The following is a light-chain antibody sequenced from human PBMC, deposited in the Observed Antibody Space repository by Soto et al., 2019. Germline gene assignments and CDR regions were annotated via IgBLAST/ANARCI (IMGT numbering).Light chain of an antibody. CDR3: HKYNSGPWT. J-gene: IGKJ1*01. Sequence: DIQMTQSPSSLSASVGDRVTITCRASQGISNYLAWYQQKPGKVPKLLIYAASTLQPGVPSRFSGSGSGTAFTLTISSLEPEDVATYYCHKYNSGPWTFGQGTKVEIK. V-gene: IGKV1-27*01. CDR2: AAS. CDR1: QGISNY.